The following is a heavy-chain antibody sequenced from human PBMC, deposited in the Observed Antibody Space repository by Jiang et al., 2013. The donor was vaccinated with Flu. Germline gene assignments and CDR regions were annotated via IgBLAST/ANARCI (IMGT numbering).Heavy chain of an antibody. D-gene: IGHD3-10*01. CDR3: ARHNYYGSGSYYGWDI. V-gene: IGHV4-59*08. CDR1: GGSISSYY. CDR2: IYYSGST. Sequence: GLVKPSETLSLTCTVSGGSISSYYWSWIRQPPGKGLEWIGYIYYSGSTNYNPSLKSRVTISVDTSKNQFSLKLSSVTAADTAVYYCARHNYYGSGSYYGWDIWGQGTMVTVSS. J-gene: IGHJ3*02.